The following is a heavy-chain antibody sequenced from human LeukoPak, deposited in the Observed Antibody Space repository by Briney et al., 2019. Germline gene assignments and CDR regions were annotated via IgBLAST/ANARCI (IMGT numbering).Heavy chain of an antibody. CDR3: ARGGPRSARKIAARGMNWFDP. CDR2: INHSGST. J-gene: IGHJ5*02. D-gene: IGHD6-6*01. V-gene: IGHV4-34*01. Sequence: SSETLSLTCAVYGGSFSGYYWSWIRQPPGKGLEWIGEINHSGSTNYNPSLKSRVTISVDTSKNQFSLKLSSVTAADTAVYYCARGGPRSARKIAARGMNWFDPWGQGTLVTVSS. CDR1: GGSFSGYY.